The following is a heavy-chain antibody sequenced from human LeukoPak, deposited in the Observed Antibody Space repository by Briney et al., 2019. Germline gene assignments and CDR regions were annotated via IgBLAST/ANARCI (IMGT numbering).Heavy chain of an antibody. D-gene: IGHD3-3*01. CDR2: ISGSGGST. CDR1: GVTFSSDA. Sequence: GGSVRLSCAASGVTFSSDAMSWVRQAPGKGLEWVSVISGSGGSTYYADSVKGRLTISRDNSKNMLYLQMNSLRAEDTAVYYCAKNRLGVVTEFDYWGQGTQVTVSS. V-gene: IGHV3-23*01. CDR3: AKNRLGVVTEFDY. J-gene: IGHJ4*02.